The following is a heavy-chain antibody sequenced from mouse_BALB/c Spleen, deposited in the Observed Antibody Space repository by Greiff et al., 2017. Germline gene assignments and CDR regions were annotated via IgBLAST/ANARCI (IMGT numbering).Heavy chain of an antibody. CDR2: IDPENGDT. D-gene: IGHD1-1*01. J-gene: IGHJ2*01. CDR1: GFNIKDYY. Sequence: EVQLQQSGAELVRSGASVKLSCTASGFNIKDYYMHWVKQRPEQGLEWIGWIDPENGDTEYAPKFQGKATMTADTSSNTAYLQLSSLTSEDTAVYYCDAIYYYGDYWGQGTTLTVSS. CDR3: DAIYYYGDY. V-gene: IGHV14-4*02.